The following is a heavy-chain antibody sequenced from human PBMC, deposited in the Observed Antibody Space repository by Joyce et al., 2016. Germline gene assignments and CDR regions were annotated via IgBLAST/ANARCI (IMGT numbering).Heavy chain of an antibody. J-gene: IGHJ1*01. CDR3: ARGRGATIGRDLQF. D-gene: IGHD5-24*01. CDR1: GGTFSSQT. CDR2: IIPIFATT. V-gene: IGHV1-69*01. Sequence: QVFLEQSGAEVKKPGSSVKVSCKASGGTFSSQTINWLRQAPGKGLEWMGGIIPIFATTNYAQKFQGRVAITADDSTATTSLELSSLRSDDTAVYYCARGRGATIGRDLQFWGQGTRLTVSS.